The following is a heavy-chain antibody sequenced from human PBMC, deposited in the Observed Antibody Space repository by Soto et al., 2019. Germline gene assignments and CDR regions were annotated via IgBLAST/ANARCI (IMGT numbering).Heavy chain of an antibody. Sequence: PGGSLRLACAASGFTFSSYAMSWVRQAPGKGLEWVSAIRGSGGSTYYADSVKGRFTISRDNSKNTLYLQMNSLRAEDTAVYFCTKALYCSSTSCYSGGDTFHVWGQGTMVTVS. CDR3: TKALYCSSTSCYSGGDTFHV. V-gene: IGHV3-23*01. CDR2: IRGSGGST. CDR1: GFTFSSYA. J-gene: IGHJ3*01. D-gene: IGHD2-2*01.